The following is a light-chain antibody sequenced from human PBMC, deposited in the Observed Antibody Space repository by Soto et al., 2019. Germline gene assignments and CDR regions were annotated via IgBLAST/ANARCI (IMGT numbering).Light chain of an antibody. V-gene: IGLV2-14*03. Sequence: QSVLTQPAAVSGSPGQSITISCTGTSSDVGGYNYVSWYQQHPGKAPKLMIFDVSNRPSGVSNRFSGSKSGNTASLTISGLQAEDEADYYCSSYTRSSTSYVFGGGTKLTVL. CDR3: SSYTRSSTSYV. CDR1: SSDVGGYNY. CDR2: DVS. J-gene: IGLJ1*01.